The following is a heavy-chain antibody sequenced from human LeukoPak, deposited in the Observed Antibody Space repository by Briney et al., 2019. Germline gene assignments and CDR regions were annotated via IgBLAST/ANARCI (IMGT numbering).Heavy chain of an antibody. CDR3: ARWSQQYSYGQIFDY. Sequence: SETLSLTCTVSGGSISSYYWSWIRQPPGKGLEWIGYIYYSGSTNYNPSLKSRVTISVDTSKNQFSLKLSSVTAADTAVYYCARWSQQYSYGQIFDYWGQGTLVTVSS. J-gene: IGHJ4*02. D-gene: IGHD5-18*01. CDR2: IYYSGST. CDR1: GGSISSYY. V-gene: IGHV4-59*08.